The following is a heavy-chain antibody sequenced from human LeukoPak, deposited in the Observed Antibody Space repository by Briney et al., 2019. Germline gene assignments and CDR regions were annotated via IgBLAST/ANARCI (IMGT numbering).Heavy chain of an antibody. CDR1: GGPIRSYY. CDR2: MYSSGIT. V-gene: IGHV4-59*08. D-gene: IGHD1-1*01. CDR3: ARLDDGRDYGMDV. Sequence: SETLSLTCTVSGGPIRSYYWSWIRQPPGKGLEWIGYMYSSGITNYNPSLKSRITISVDTSKNQFSLKLSSVTAADTAVYYCARLDDGRDYGMDVWGQGTTVTVSS. J-gene: IGHJ6*02.